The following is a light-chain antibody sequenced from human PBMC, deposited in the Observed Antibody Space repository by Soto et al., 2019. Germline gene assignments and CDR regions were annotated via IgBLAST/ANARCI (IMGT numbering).Light chain of an antibody. Sequence: QSVLTQPDSVSGSPGQSITISCTGTSSDVGGYNYVSWYQQQAGKAPKLIIHEVSNRPSGVSNRFSGSKSGNTASLTISGLQAEDEADYYCDSYTSSRAYVFGIGTKLTVL. V-gene: IGLV2-14*01. CDR2: EVS. J-gene: IGLJ1*01. CDR3: DSYTSSRAYV. CDR1: SSDVGGYNY.